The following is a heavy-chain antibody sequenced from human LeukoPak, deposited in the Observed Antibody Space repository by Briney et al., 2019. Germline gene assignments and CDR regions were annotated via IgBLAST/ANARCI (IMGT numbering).Heavy chain of an antibody. D-gene: IGHD3-16*02. V-gene: IGHV3-23*01. Sequence: PGASLRLSCAASGFTFSNYAMSWVRQAPGKGLEWVSAITGSDGNTYYADPVKGRFTISRDNSKNTLYLQMNSLRAEDTAVYYCAKLAPYDYVWGSYRWEGNYFDYWGQGTLVTVSS. CDR3: AKLAPYDYVWGSYRWEGNYFDY. J-gene: IGHJ4*02. CDR1: GFTFSNYA. CDR2: ITGSDGNT.